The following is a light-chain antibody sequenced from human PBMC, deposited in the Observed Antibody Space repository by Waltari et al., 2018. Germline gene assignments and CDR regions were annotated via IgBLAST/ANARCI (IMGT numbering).Light chain of an antibody. CDR1: QDISNY. CDR3: QQYDNLALFT. V-gene: IGKV1-33*01. Sequence: DIQMTQPPSSLSASVGDRVTITCQASQDISNYLNWYPQKPGKAPKLLIYDASNLETGVPSRFSGSGSGTDFTFTISSLQPEDIATYYCQQYDNLALFTFGPGTKVDIK. CDR2: DAS. J-gene: IGKJ3*01.